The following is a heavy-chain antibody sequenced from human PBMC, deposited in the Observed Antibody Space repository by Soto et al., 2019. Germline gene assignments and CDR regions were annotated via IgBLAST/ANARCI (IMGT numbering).Heavy chain of an antibody. V-gene: IGHV1-69*12. D-gene: IGHD1-26*01. Sequence: QVQLVQSGAEVKKPGSSVKVSCKASGGSFSSYAFSWVRQAPGQGLEWMGGIIPFFGTTNYAQKFQDKVTVTADESTSTAYLQLSSLRSDDTAVYFCAQHSGRYYSNVMDVWGQGTTVTVSS. CDR3: AQHSGRYYSNVMDV. CDR1: GGSFSSYA. J-gene: IGHJ6*02. CDR2: IIPFFGTT.